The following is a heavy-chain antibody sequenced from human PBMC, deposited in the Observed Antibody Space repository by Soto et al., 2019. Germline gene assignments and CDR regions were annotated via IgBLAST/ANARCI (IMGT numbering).Heavy chain of an antibody. J-gene: IGHJ6*02. CDR3: ARGIYGDYLSYYYYYGMDV. V-gene: IGHV3-21*01. Sequence: GGSLRLSCAASGFTFSSYSMNWARQAPGKGLEWVSSISSSSSYIYYADSVKGRFTISRDNAKNSLYLQMNSLRAEDTAVYYCARGIYGDYLSYYYYYGMDVWGQGTTVTVSS. D-gene: IGHD4-17*01. CDR2: ISSSSSYI. CDR1: GFTFSSYS.